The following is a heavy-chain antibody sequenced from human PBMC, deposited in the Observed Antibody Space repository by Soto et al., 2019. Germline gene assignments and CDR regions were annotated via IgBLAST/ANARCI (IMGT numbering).Heavy chain of an antibody. CDR3: ARDWRIAAAGTDYYYYGMDV. D-gene: IGHD6-13*01. J-gene: IGHJ6*02. CDR2: IYYSGST. CDR1: GGSISSGGYY. V-gene: IGHV4-31*03. Sequence: PSETLSLTCTVSGGSISSGGYYWSWIRQHPGKGLEWIGYIYYSGSTYYNPSLKSRVTISVDTSKNQFSLELSSVTAADTAVYYCARDWRIAAAGTDYYYYGMDVWGQGTTVTSP.